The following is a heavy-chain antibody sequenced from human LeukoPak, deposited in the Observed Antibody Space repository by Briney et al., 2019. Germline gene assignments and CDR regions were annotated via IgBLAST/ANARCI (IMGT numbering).Heavy chain of an antibody. CDR1: GGSISSSSYY. J-gene: IGHJ3*02. V-gene: IGHV4-39*01. Sequence: SETLSLTCTVSGGSISSSSYYWGWIRQPPGKGLEWIGSIYYSGSTYYNPSLKSRVTISVDTSKNQFSLKLSSVTAADTAVYYCARHALAAKGAFDIWGQGTMVTVPS. CDR2: IYYSGST. CDR3: ARHALAAKGAFDI. D-gene: IGHD6-6*01.